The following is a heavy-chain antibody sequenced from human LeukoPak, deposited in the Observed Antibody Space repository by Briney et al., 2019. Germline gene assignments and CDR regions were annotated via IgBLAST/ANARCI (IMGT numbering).Heavy chain of an antibody. J-gene: IGHJ6*03. CDR2: INPNSGGT. V-gene: IGHV1-2*02. CDR3: ARDHMAAAGTDLVYYYYYYMDV. CDR1: GYTFTGYY. Sequence: ASVKVSCKASGYTFTGYYMHWVRQAPGQGLEWMGWINPNSGGTNYAQKFQGRVTMTRDTSISTAYMELSRLRSDDTAVYYCARDHMAAAGTDLVYYYYYYMDVWGKGTTVTISS. D-gene: IGHD6-13*01.